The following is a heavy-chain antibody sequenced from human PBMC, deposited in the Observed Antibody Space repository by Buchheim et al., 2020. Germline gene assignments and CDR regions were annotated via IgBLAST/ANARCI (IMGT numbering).Heavy chain of an antibody. CDR3: ARGQGLKDY. CDR1: GGSFSGYX. J-gene: IGHJ4*02. V-gene: IGHV4-34*01. CDR2: INHSGST. Sequence: QVQLQQWGAGLLKPSETLSLTCAVYGGSFSGYXWSWIRQPPGKGLEWIGEINHSGSTNYNPSLKSRVTXSVDTSNNTFSMKLSSVTAADTAVYYCARGQGLKDYWGQGTL.